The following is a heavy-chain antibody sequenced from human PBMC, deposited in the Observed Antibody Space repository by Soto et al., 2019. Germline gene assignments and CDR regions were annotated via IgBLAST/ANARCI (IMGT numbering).Heavy chain of an antibody. CDR3: ASGVAAGVDY. CDR2: MNPNNGET. Sequence: QVQLVQSGAEVKKPGASVKVSCKASGYTFTTYHINWVRQATGQGLEWMGWMNPNNGETAYAQKFQGRVTTTRDTSISTAYLELSSLRSEDTAVYYCASGVAAGVDYWGQGTLVTVSS. J-gene: IGHJ4*02. D-gene: IGHD6-13*01. CDR1: GYTFTTYH. V-gene: IGHV1-8*01.